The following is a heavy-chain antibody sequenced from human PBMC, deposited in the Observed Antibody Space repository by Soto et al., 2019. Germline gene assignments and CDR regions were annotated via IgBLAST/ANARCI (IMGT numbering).Heavy chain of an antibody. J-gene: IGHJ4*02. V-gene: IGHV4-31*03. CDR2: IYYSGST. D-gene: IGHD3-22*01. CDR1: GGSISSGGYY. Sequence: SETLSLTCTVSGGSISSGGYYWSWIRQHPGKGLEWIGYIYYSGSTYYNPSPKSRVTISVDTSKNQFSLKLSSVTAADTAVYYCARVTYYYDSSGYYPLPLFDYWGQGTLVTVSS. CDR3: ARVTYYYDSSGYYPLPLFDY.